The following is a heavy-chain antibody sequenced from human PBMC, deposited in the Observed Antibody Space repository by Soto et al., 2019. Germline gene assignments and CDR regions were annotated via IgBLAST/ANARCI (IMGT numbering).Heavy chain of an antibody. Sequence: GGSLRLSCSASGFSFSNYALYWVRQAPGKGLHFVSAISANAGVTYYGDSVKDRFTISRDNSKNTLYLQMIGLRAEDTAVYYCVKGTDQYYQYLKAVWSQGTTVPVSS. J-gene: IGHJ6*02. V-gene: IGHV3-64D*06. D-gene: IGHD3-10*01. CDR1: GFSFSNYA. CDR2: ISANAGVT. CDR3: VKGTDQYYQYLKAV.